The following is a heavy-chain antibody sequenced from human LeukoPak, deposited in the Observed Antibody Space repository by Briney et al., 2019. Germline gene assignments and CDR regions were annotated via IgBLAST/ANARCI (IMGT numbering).Heavy chain of an antibody. V-gene: IGHV4-59*01. CDR3: ARVPMGCWSGSYYYYMDV. CDR1: GGSISSYY. CDR2: IYYSGST. J-gene: IGHJ6*03. D-gene: IGHD3-3*01. Sequence: SETLSLTCTVSGGSISSYYWSWIRQPPGKGLEWIGYIYYSGSTNYNPSLKSRGTISVDTSKNQFSLKLSSVTAADTAVYYCARVPMGCWSGSYYYYMDVWGKGTTVTVSS.